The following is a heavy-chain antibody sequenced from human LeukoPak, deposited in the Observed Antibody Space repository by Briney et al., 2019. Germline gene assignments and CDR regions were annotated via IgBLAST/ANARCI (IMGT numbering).Heavy chain of an antibody. J-gene: IGHJ4*02. CDR2: ISAYNGNT. CDR3: ARGWIVGATGDY. V-gene: IGHV1-18*04. Sequence: ASVKVSCKASGYTFISYYMHWVRQAPGQGLEWMGWISAYNGNTNYAQKLQGRVTMTTDTSTSTAYMELRSLRSDDTAVYYCARGWIVGATGDYWGQGTLVTVSS. D-gene: IGHD1-26*01. CDR1: GYTFISYY.